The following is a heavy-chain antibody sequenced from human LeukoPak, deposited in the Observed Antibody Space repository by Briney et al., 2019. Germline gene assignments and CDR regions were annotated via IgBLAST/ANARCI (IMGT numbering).Heavy chain of an antibody. D-gene: IGHD2-21*02. CDR3: ASRKRVYCGGDCYDAFDI. CDR2: ISGSGGST. V-gene: IGHV3-23*01. Sequence: GGSLRLSCAASGFTFSSYAMSWVRQAPGKGLEWVSAISGSGGSTYYADSVKGRFTISRDNSKNTLYLQMNSLRAEDTAVYYCASRKRVYCGGDCYDAFDIWGQGTMVTVSS. CDR1: GFTFSSYA. J-gene: IGHJ3*02.